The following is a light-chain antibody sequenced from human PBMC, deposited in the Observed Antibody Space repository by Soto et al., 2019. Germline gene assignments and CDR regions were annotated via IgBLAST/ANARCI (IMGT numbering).Light chain of an antibody. J-gene: IGKJ5*01. CDR2: DAS. CDR3: QHYAGPPTT. Sequence: EIVLTQSPGTLSLSPGDRATLSCRASQTVSSSYLAWYQQKPGQAPRIIMYDASSRATGIPARFRGSGSGTDFTLTISRLEPEDFAVYYCQHYAGPPTTFGHGTRLEIK. V-gene: IGKV3-20*01. CDR1: QTVSSSY.